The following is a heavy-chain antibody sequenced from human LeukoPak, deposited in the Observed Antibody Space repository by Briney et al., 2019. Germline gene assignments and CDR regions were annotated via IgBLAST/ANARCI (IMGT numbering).Heavy chain of an antibody. Sequence: SVKVSCKASGDTFSSYAISWVRQAPGQGLEWMGGIIPIFGTANYAQKFQGRVTITADESTSTAYMELSSLRCEDTAVYYCARVGPAAKGDYWGQGTLVTVSS. CDR3: ARVGPAAKGDY. J-gene: IGHJ4*02. CDR1: GDTFSSYA. CDR2: IIPIFGTA. V-gene: IGHV1-69*01. D-gene: IGHD2-2*01.